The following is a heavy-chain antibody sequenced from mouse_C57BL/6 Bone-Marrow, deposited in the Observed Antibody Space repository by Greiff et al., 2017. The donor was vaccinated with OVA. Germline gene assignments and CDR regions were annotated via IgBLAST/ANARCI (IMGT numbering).Heavy chain of an antibody. CDR3: ARFSPCLGGNAMDY. CDR2: IWSGGST. V-gene: IGHV2-2*01. Sequence: VQLVESGPGLVQPSQSLSITCTVSGFSLTSYGVHWVRQSPGKGLVWLGVIWSGGSTDYNAAFIPRLSISKDNSKSQVFFKMNSLQADDTAIYYCARFSPCLGGNAMDYWGQGTSVTVSS. J-gene: IGHJ4*01. CDR1: GFSLTSYG.